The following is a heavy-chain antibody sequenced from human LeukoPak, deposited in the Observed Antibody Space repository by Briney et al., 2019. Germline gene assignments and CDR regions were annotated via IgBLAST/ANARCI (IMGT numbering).Heavy chain of an antibody. CDR1: GGSISSSSYY. D-gene: IGHD3-10*01. CDR3: ARDAGFGELHWFDP. Sequence: SETLSLTCTVSGGSISSSSYYWGWIRQPPGKGLQWIGSIYYSGSTYYNPSLKSRVTISVDTSKNQFSLKLSSVTAADTAVYYCARDAGFGELHWFDPWGQGTLVTVSS. V-gene: IGHV4-39*07. CDR2: IYYSGST. J-gene: IGHJ5*02.